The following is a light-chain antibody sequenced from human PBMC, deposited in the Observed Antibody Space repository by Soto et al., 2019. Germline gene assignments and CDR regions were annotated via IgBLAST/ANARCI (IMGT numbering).Light chain of an antibody. Sequence: DIQMTQSPSTLSASVGDRVTITCRASQSISSWLAWYQQKPGKAPKLLIYKASSLESGVPSRFRGSGSGTEFTLTNSSLQPDDFATYYCQQYNSLWTFGQGTKVEIK. J-gene: IGKJ1*01. CDR1: QSISSW. V-gene: IGKV1-5*03. CDR2: KAS. CDR3: QQYNSLWT.